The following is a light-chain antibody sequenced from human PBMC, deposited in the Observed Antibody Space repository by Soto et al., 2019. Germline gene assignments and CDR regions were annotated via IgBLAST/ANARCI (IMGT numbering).Light chain of an antibody. CDR3: QQYNSGPIT. CDR1: QSVSDN. V-gene: IGKV3-15*01. J-gene: IGKJ5*01. Sequence: EVLMTQSPDTLYVSPGERVTLSCRASQSVSDNLAWYQQKPGQGPRLLVYRASTRTLGIPARFSGSESGTEFTRTISSLQSEDFAVYYCQQYNSGPITFGQGTRLEIK. CDR2: RAS.